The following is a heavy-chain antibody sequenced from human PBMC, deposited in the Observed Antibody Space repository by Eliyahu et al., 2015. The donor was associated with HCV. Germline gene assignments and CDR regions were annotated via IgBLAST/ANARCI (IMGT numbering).Heavy chain of an antibody. D-gene: IGHD1-26*01. CDR1: GXNFINAW. CDR3: TTESGITWEAL. Sequence: EVQLVXSGGGLVNPGXSXRXSCAASGXNFINAWMSWVRQAXGKGLEWVGRIKRKTDDGPVEYAAPVKGRFTISRDDSKKMWYLQMNSLKVEDSAVYYCTTESGITWEALWGQGTLVTVSS. V-gene: IGHV3-15*01. CDR2: IKRKTDDGPV. J-gene: IGHJ4*02.